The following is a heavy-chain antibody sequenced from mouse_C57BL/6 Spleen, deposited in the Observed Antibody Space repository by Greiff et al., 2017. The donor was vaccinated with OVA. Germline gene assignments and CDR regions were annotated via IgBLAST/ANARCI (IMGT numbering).Heavy chain of an antibody. J-gene: IGHJ3*01. Sequence: VQLQQSGAELVRPGASVKLSCKASGYTFTDYYINWVKQRPGQGLEWIARIYPGSGNTYYNEKFKGKATLTAEKSSSTAYMQLSSLTSEDSAVYFCARDYDGYYDAYWGQGTLVTVSA. V-gene: IGHV1-76*01. CDR3: ARDYDGYYDAY. CDR1: GYTFTDYY. D-gene: IGHD2-3*01. CDR2: IYPGSGNT.